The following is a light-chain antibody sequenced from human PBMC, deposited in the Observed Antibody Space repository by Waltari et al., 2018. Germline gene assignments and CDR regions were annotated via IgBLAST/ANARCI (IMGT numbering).Light chain of an antibody. CDR2: WAS. J-gene: IGKJ2*01. CDR1: QSVLYNSNNKNY. V-gene: IGKV4-1*01. Sequence: DIVMTQSPASLAVSLGERATIDCKSSQSVLYNSNNKNYLAWFQQKPGQPPKLLIYWASTRESGVPDRFTGSGSGTDFTLTISSLQAEDVAVYYCQQYYTPPHTFGQGTKLEIK. CDR3: QQYYTPPHT.